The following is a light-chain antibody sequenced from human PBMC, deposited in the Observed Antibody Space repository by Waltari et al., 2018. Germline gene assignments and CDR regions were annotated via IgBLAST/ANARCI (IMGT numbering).Light chain of an antibody. Sequence: QSMLTQPPSASGTPGQRVTISCSGSASNIGGNTVNWYQQLPGKAPKLLIYRSDLRPSGVPDRFSGSKSGTSASLAISGLQSEDEADYFCASWDDSLNGHWVFGGGTKVTVL. CDR1: ASNIGGNT. J-gene: IGLJ3*02. CDR2: RSD. V-gene: IGLV1-44*01. CDR3: ASWDDSLNGHWV.